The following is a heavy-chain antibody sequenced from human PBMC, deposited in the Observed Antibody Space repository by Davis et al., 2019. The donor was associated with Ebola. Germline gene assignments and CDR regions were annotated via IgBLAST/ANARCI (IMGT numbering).Heavy chain of an antibody. V-gene: IGHV4-34*01. CDR3: AGRPRGGVVVFDP. CDR2: VNHSGST. J-gene: IGHJ5*02. CDR1: GGSFGGYY. D-gene: IGHD2-15*01. Sequence: SETLSLTCAVYGGSFGGYYWTWIRRPPGTGLEWIGEVNHSGSTNYNPSLKSRVTISVDTSKNQFSLKLSSVTAADTAVYYCAGRPRGGVVVFDPWGQGTLVTVSS.